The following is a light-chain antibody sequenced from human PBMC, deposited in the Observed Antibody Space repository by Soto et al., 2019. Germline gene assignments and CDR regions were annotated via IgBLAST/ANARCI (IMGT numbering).Light chain of an antibody. CDR1: QGISNW. CDR3: QQYNTHST. CDR2: HAS. J-gene: IGKJ5*01. Sequence: IQIAAAPGTRTASLGDTVTVSSRASQGISNWSACYQQQPGKAPNLLIFHASSSESGAPARFSGSASGTESTLTISRLQPDDVATYYRQQYNTHSTFGQGTRLQIK. V-gene: IGKV1-5*01.